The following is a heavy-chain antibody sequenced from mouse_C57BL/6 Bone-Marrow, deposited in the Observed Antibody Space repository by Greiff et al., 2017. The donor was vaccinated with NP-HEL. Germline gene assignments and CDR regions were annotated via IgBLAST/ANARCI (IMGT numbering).Heavy chain of an antibody. CDR1: GFTFSSYT. CDR3: ARLGLRRIDY. J-gene: IGHJ4*01. Sequence: EVHLVESGGGLVKPGGSLKLSCAASGFTFSSYTMSWVRQTPEKRLEWVATISGGGGNTYYPDSVKGRFTISRDNAKNTLYLQMSILRSVDTAVYYCARLGLRRIDYWGQGTSVTVSA. D-gene: IGHD2-4*01. CDR2: ISGGGGNT. V-gene: IGHV5-9*04.